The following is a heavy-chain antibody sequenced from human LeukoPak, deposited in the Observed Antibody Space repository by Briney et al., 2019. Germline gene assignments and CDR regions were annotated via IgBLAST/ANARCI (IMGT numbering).Heavy chain of an antibody. CDR3: ARVVGDSSSWYYYGMDV. Sequence: PSETLSLTCAVYGGSFSGYYWSWIRQPPGKGLEWIGEINHSGSTNYNPSLKSRVTISVDTSKNQFSLKLSSVTAADTAVYYCARVVGDSSSWYYYGMDVWGQGTTVTVSS. D-gene: IGHD6-13*01. J-gene: IGHJ6*02. CDR2: INHSGST. CDR1: GGSFSGYY. V-gene: IGHV4-34*01.